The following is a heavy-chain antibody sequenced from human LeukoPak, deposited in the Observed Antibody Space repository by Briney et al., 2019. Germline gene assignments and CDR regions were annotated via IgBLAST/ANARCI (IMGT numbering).Heavy chain of an antibody. CDR2: VYYSGST. D-gene: IGHD5-24*01. CDR3: ARGKEMASTPEDLDS. Sequence: SGTLSLTCFVSGGSIRSYFWSWIRQPPGKGLEWIGYVYYSGSTSYNPSLKGRVTISVDMSENQVSLELTSVTAADTAVYYCARGKEMASTPEDLDSWGQGILVTVSS. J-gene: IGHJ4*02. CDR1: GGSIRSYF. V-gene: IGHV4-59*01.